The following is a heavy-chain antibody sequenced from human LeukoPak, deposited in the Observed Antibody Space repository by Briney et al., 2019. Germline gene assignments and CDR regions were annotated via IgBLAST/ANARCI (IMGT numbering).Heavy chain of an antibody. J-gene: IGHJ4*02. CDR2: INKDGSEK. CDR3: ARDKIVGPTTLDY. CDR1: GFTFNNYW. V-gene: IGHV3-7*01. D-gene: IGHD1-26*01. Sequence: GGSLRLSCAASGFTFNNYWMTWVRQAPGKGLEWVANINKDGSEKYYGDSVKGRFTISRDNAKNSLYLQMNSLRADDTAIYYCARDKIVGPTTLDYWGQGTLVTVSS.